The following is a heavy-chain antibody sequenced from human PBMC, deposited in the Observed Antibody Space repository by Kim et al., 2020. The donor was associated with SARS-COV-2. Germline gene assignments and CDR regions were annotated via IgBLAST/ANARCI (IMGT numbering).Heavy chain of an antibody. Sequence: SETLSLTCTVSGGSISSSSYYWGWIRQPPGKGLEWIGSIYYSGSTYYNPSLKSRVTISVDTSKNQFSLKLSSVTAAATAVYYCARHAKDDFWSGYTHYFDYWGQGTLVTVSS. V-gene: IGHV4-39*01. CDR2: IYYSGST. J-gene: IGHJ4*02. CDR1: GGSISSSSYY. D-gene: IGHD3-3*01. CDR3: ARHAKDDFWSGYTHYFDY.